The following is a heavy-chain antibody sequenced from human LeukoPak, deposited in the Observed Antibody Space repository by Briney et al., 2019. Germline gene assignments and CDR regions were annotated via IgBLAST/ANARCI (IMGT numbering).Heavy chain of an antibody. J-gene: IGHJ4*02. V-gene: IGHV4-59*01. CDR1: GGSISSYY. D-gene: IGHD3-22*01. CDR2: IYYSGST. Sequence: PSETLSLTCTVSGGSISSYYWSWIRQPPGKGLEWIGYIYYSGSTNYNPSLKSRVTISVDTSKNQFSLKLSSVTAADTAVYYCASSYYDSSGYYYGDYWGQGTLVTVSS. CDR3: ASSYYDSSGYYYGDY.